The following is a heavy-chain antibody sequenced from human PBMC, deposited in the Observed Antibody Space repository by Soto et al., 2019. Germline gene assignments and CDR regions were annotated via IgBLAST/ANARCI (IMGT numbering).Heavy chain of an antibody. V-gene: IGHV3-33*01. CDR2: IWYDGSNK. CDR3: ARDVLIVSVAGTVGIDY. Sequence: GGSLRLSCAASGFTFSSYGMHWVRQAPGKGLEWVAVIWYDGSNKYFADSVKGRFTISRDNSKNTLYLQMSSLRAEDTAVYYCARDVLIVSVAGTVGIDYWGQGTLVTVSS. CDR1: GFTFSSYG. J-gene: IGHJ4*02. D-gene: IGHD6-19*01.